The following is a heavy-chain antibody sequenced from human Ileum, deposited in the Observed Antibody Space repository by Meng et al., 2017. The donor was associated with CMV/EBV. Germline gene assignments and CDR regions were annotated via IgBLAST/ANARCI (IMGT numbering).Heavy chain of an antibody. Sequence: QVHLVQSGAEVKKPGASVKVSCKASGYTFTGYYLHWVRQAPGQGLEWMAWINPNTGTTDYAQKFRGRVTMTRDTSISTAHMELSSLKSDDTAVYYCARGGGAADYWGQGTLVTVSS. V-gene: IGHV1-2*02. J-gene: IGHJ4*02. CDR3: ARGGGAADY. D-gene: IGHD1-26*01. CDR2: INPNTGTT. CDR1: GYTFTGYY.